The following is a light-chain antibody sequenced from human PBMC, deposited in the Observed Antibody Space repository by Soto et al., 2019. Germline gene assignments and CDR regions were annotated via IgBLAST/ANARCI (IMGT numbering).Light chain of an antibody. V-gene: IGKV3-20*01. CDR3: QQYNNCLWT. Sequence: EIVLTQSPGTLSLSPGERATLSCRASQSVSSSYLAWYQQKPGQAPRLLIYGASSRATGIPDRFSGSGSGTDFTLTISRLEPEDFAIYYCQQYNNCLWTFGQGTKVEIK. J-gene: IGKJ1*01. CDR2: GAS. CDR1: QSVSSSY.